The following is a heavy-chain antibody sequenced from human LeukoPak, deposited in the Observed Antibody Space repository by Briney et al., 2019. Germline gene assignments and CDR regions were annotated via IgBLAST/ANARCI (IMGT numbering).Heavy chain of an antibody. CDR1: GFTFSDYW. CDR3: AKDVTAVANY. D-gene: IGHD6-19*01. CDR2: IKHDGSDK. J-gene: IGHJ4*02. Sequence: GGSLRLSCAASGFTFSDYWMSWVRQTPGKGLEWVANIKHDGSDKYYVDDLTGRFTVSRDNAKNTLYLQMNSLRAEDTAVYYCAKDVTAVANYWGQGTLVTVSS. V-gene: IGHV3-7*01.